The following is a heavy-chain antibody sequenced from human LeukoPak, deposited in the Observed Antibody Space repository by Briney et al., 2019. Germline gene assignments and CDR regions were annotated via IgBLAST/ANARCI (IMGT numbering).Heavy chain of an antibody. J-gene: IGHJ4*02. CDR1: GGSINDAS. Sequence: SETLSLTCTVSGGSINDASWNWIRQPPGQGLEWIGYIYHSGGTNYNPSLKSRVTISLDTSKNQFSLKLSSVTAADTAVYYCARVGTYYRSLDSWGLGTLVTVSS. D-gene: IGHD3-10*01. V-gene: IGHV4-59*01. CDR2: IYHSGGT. CDR3: ARVGTYYRSLDS.